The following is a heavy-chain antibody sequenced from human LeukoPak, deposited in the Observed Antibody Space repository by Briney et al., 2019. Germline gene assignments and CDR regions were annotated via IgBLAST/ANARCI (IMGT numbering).Heavy chain of an antibody. J-gene: IGHJ4*02. CDR3: ARHEYYGLEGGFDY. CDR2: IYYSGIT. V-gene: IGHV4-39*01. D-gene: IGHD3-10*01. Sequence: SETLSLTCTVSGGSISSSSYYWGWIRQPPGKGLECIGGIYYSGITYYNPSLKSRVTISVGTSKNQFSLKLSSVTAADTAVYYCARHEYYGLEGGFDYWGQGTLVTVSS. CDR1: GGSISSSSYY.